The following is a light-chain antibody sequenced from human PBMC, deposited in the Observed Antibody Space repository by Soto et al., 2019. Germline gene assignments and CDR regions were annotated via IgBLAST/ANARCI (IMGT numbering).Light chain of an antibody. V-gene: IGLV1-47*01. CDR1: TSNIGSNF. J-gene: IGLJ2*01. CDR2: RND. Sequence: QSVLTQPPSASGTPGQRVTISCSGDTSNIGSNFVYWYQQLPGTAPKLLNYRNDQRPSGVPDRFSGSRPGTSASLAIDGLRSEDEAEYYCAAWDDSLSGVVFGGGTKLTVL. CDR3: AAWDDSLSGVV.